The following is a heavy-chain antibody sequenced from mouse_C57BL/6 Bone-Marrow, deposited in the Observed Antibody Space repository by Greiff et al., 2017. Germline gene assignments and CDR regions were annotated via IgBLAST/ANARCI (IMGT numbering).Heavy chain of an antibody. CDR3: ARHEDYGNFHWYFDV. J-gene: IGHJ1*03. D-gene: IGHD2-1*01. V-gene: IGHV5-9*01. CDR2: ISGGGGNT. Sequence: EVKLMESGGGLVKPGGSLKLSCAASGFTFSSYTMSWVRQTPEKRLEWVATISGGGGNTYYPDSVKGRLTISRDNAKNTLYLQMSSLRSEDTALYYCARHEDYGNFHWYFDVWGTGTTVTVSS. CDR1: GFTFSSYT.